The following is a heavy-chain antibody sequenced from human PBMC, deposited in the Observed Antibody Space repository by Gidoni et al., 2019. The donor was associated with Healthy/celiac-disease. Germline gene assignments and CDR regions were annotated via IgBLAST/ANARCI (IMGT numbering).Heavy chain of an antibody. CDR3: ASVGGKLAVAGFQH. D-gene: IGHD6-19*01. J-gene: IGHJ1*01. V-gene: IGHV1-2*02. Sequence: QVQLVQSGAEVKKPEATGKVSGKASGDTCTGYYMHWVRQAPGQGLEWMGWINPTIGGTTYSQKFQCRVTMTRDTSILSSYMELSRLRSAATAVYSCASVGGKLAVAGFQHWGQGTLVTVSS. CDR1: GDTCTGYY. CDR2: INPTIGGT.